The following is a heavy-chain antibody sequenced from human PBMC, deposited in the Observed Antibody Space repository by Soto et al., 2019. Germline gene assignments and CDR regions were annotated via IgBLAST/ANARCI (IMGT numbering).Heavy chain of an antibody. J-gene: IGHJ3*02. V-gene: IGHV1-2*02. CDR1: GYTFTGYY. CDR2: INPNSGGT. CDR3: ARDHVGAMSSFAI. D-gene: IGHD1-26*01. Sequence: ASVKVSCKASGYTFTGYYMHWVRQAPGQGLEWRGWINPNSGGTSYAQKFQGRVTMTRDTSISTAYMELTRLRSDDTAVYYCARDHVGAMSSFAIWGQGTMVTVSS.